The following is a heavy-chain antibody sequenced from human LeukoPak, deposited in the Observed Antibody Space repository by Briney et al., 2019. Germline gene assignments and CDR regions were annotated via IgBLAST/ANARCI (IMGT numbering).Heavy chain of an antibody. J-gene: IGHJ6*03. V-gene: IGHV1-69*05. CDR2: IIPIFGTA. CDR1: GYTFTSYG. D-gene: IGHD3-3*01. Sequence: ASVKVSCKASGYTFTSYGISWVRQAPGQGLEWMGGIIPIFGTANYAQKFQGRVTITTDESTSTAYMELSSLRSEDTAVYYCARGAWLSYYYMDVWGKGTTVTVSS. CDR3: ARGAWLSYYYMDV.